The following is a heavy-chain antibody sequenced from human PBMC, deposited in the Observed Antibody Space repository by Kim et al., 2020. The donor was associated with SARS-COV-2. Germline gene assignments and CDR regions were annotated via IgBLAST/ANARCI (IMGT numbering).Heavy chain of an antibody. CDR2: IKPDGGEK. V-gene: IGHV3-7*01. Sequence: GGSLRLSCAASGFTFSNYWMSWVRQAPGKGLEWVASIKPDGGEKFYVASVKGRFTISRDNAENSLYLQMNSLRADDTAVYYCATLHNWGQGTLVTVPS. CDR3: ATLHN. J-gene: IGHJ4*02. D-gene: IGHD2-21*01. CDR1: GFTFSNYW.